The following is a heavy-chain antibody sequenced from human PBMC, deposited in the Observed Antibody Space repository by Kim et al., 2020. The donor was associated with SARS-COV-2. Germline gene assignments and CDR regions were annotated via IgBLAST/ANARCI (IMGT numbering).Heavy chain of an antibody. CDR2: INPNSGGT. V-gene: IGHV1-2*02. D-gene: IGHD3-16*02. J-gene: IGHJ4*02. CDR3: ASSIMITFGGVIVSPFDY. Sequence: ASVKVSCKASGYTFTGYYMHWVRQAPGQGLEWMGWINPNSGGTNYAQKFQGRVTMTRDTSISTAYMELSRLRSDDTAVYYCASSIMITFGGVIVSPFDYWGQGTLVTVSS. CDR1: GYTFTGYY.